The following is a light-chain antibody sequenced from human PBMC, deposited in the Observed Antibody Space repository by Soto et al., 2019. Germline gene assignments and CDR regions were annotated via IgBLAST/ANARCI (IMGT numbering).Light chain of an antibody. CDR2: DAS. CDR3: QQRSNWPRT. J-gene: IGKJ2*01. V-gene: IGKV3-11*01. Sequence: EIVLTQSPATLSLSPGERATLSCRASQSVSSYLAWYQQKPGQAPRLLIYDASNRATGIPARFSGSWSGTDFTLTISSLEPEDFALYYCQQRSNWPRTFGQGTKLEIK. CDR1: QSVSSY.